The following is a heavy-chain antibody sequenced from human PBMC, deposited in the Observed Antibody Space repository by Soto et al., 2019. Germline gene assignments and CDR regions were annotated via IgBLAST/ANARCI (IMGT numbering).Heavy chain of an antibody. J-gene: IGHJ4*02. CDR1: GGSISSSSYY. CDR2: IYYSGST. D-gene: IGHD3-22*01. CDR3: ARPTTDREFDY. V-gene: IGHV4-39*01. Sequence: SETLSLTCTVSGGSISSSSYYWGWIRQPPGKGLEWIGSIYYSGSTYYNPSLKSRVTISVDTSKNQFSLKLSSVTAADTAVYYCARPTTDREFDYWGQGTLVTVSS.